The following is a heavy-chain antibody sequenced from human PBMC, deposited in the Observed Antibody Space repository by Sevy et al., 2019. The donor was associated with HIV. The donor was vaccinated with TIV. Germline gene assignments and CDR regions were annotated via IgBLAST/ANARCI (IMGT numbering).Heavy chain of an antibody. J-gene: IGHJ6*02. V-gene: IGHV1-24*01. CDR2: FDPEDGET. CDR1: GYTLTELS. Sequence: ASVKVSCKVSGYTLTELSMHWVRQAPGKGLEWMGGFDPEDGETIYTQKFQGRVTRTEDTSTETAYMELVRLRSEDTAVYYCATRDIGTGPISPRGGYSYGMDVWCQGTTVTVSS. D-gene: IGHD2-15*01. CDR3: ATRDIGTGPISPRGGYSYGMDV.